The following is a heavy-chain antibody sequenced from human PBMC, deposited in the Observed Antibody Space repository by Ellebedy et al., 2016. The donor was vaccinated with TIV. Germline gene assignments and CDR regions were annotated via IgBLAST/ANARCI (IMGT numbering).Heavy chain of an antibody. V-gene: IGHV3-74*01. CDR2: VDHGGGGT. D-gene: IGHD1-1*01. CDR3: VRDIRYYNSPCFDP. Sequence: GESLKISCAASGFTFTNYLMHWVRHAPGKGLVWVSRVDHGGGGTAYADSVKGRFTISRDNADNAIYLQMDSLRAEDTAIYYCVRDIRYYNSPCFDPWGQGTLVTVSS. CDR1: GFTFTNYL. J-gene: IGHJ5*02.